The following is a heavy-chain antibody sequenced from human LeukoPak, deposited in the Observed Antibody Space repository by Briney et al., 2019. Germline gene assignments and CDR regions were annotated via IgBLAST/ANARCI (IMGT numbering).Heavy chain of an antibody. Sequence: PSETLSLTCAVYGGSFSGYYWSWIRRPPGKGLEWIGEINHSGSTNYNPSLKSRVTISVDTSKNQFSLKLSSVTAADTAVYYCARPTYYYDSSGSRYAFDIWGQGTMVTVSS. D-gene: IGHD3-22*01. V-gene: IGHV4-34*01. CDR3: ARPTYYYDSSGSRYAFDI. J-gene: IGHJ3*02. CDR1: GGSFSGYY. CDR2: INHSGST.